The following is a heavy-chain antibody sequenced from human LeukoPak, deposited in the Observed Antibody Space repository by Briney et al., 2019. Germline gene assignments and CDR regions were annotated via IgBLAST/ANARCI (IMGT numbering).Heavy chain of an antibody. Sequence: QPSETLSLTCAVYGGSFSGYYWSWIRQPPGKGLEWIGEINHSGSTNYNPSLKSRVTISVDTSKNQFSPKLSSVTAADTAVYYCARVGGNSGVYYYMDVWGKGTTVTVSS. CDR1: GGSFSGYY. J-gene: IGHJ6*03. V-gene: IGHV4-34*01. CDR2: INHSGST. D-gene: IGHD4-23*01. CDR3: ARVGGNSGVYYYMDV.